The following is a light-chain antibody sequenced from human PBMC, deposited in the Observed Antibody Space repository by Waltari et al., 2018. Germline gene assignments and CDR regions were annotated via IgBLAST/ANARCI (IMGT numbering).Light chain of an antibody. Sequence: LSLPVTLGQPASISCRSSQSLVHSDGNTYLNWFQQRPGLSPRRLIYKISRRETGVPDRFSGSGSGTDFTLNISRVEAEDVAIYYCMQATHWPRTFGQGTKVEIK. CDR2: KIS. J-gene: IGKJ1*01. V-gene: IGKV2-30*02. CDR3: MQATHWPRT. CDR1: QSLVHSDGNTY.